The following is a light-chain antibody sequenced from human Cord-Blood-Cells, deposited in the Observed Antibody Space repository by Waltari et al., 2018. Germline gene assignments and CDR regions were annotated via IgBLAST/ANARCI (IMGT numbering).Light chain of an antibody. V-gene: IGKV1-9*01. CDR3: QQLKTSG. J-gene: IGKJ1*01. CDR1: QGISSY. CDR2: AAS. Sequence: DIQLTQSPSFLSASVGDRVTITCRASQGISSYLAWYQQKPGKAPKLLIYAASTLQSGVPSRFSGSGSGTEFTLTSSSLQPEDFATYYCQQLKTSGFGQGTKVEIK.